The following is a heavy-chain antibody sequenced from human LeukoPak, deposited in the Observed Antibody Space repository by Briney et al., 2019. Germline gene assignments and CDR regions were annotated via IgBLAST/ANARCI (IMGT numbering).Heavy chain of an antibody. V-gene: IGHV3-30*03. D-gene: IGHD6-25*01. J-gene: IGHJ3*02. CDR2: ISYDGSNK. Sequence: GRSLRLSCAASGFTFSSYGMHWVRQAPGKGLEWVAVISYDGSNKYYADSVKGRFTISRDNSKNTLYLQMNSLRAEDTAVYYWAREGRRLDAFDIWGQGTMVTVSS. CDR1: GFTFSSYG. CDR3: AREGRRLDAFDI.